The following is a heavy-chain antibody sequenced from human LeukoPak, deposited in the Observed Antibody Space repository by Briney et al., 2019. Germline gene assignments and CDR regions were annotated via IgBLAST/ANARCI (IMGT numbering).Heavy chain of an antibody. CDR3: ARGGMITPRTIVILHWFDP. CDR2: INHSGST. J-gene: IGHJ5*02. V-gene: IGHV4-34*01. Sequence: PETLSLTCAVYGGSFSGYYWSWIRQPPGKGLEWIGEINHSGSTNYNPSLKSRVTISVDTSKNQFSLKLSSVTAADTAVYYCARGGMITPRTIVILHWFDPWGQGTLVTVSS. CDR1: GGSFSGYY. D-gene: IGHD2-2*01.